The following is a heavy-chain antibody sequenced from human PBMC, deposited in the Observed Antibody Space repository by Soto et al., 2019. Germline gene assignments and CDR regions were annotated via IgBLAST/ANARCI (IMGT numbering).Heavy chain of an antibody. Sequence: ASVKVSCKASGYTFTGYYMHWVRQAPGQGLEWMGWINPNSGGTNYAQKFQGWVTMTRDTSISTAYMELSRLRSDDTAVYYCARDSAYSSSSDYYNGMDVWGQGTXVTVSS. J-gene: IGHJ6*02. CDR2: INPNSGGT. D-gene: IGHD6-6*01. CDR3: ARDSAYSSSSDYYNGMDV. V-gene: IGHV1-2*04. CDR1: GYTFTGYY.